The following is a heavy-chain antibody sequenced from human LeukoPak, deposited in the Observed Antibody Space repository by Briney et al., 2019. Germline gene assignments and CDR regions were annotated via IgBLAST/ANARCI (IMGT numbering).Heavy chain of an antibody. CDR3: ARPQNAYYYDSSGYFDY. D-gene: IGHD3-22*01. CDR2: ISAYNGNT. V-gene: IGHV1-18*01. Sequence: ASVKVSCKASGYTFTSYGISWVRQAPGQGLEWMGWISAYNGNTNYAQKLQGRVTMTTDTSTSTAYMELRSLRSDDTAVYYCARPQNAYYYDSSGYFDYWGQGTLVTVSS. J-gene: IGHJ4*02. CDR1: GYTFTSYG.